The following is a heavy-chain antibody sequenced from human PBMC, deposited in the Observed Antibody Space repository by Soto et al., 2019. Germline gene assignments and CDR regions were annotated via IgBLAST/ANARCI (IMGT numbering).Heavy chain of an antibody. Sequence: GGSLRLSCEASGFMFNHYAMAWVRQTPGKGLEWVSVISGSTGTTYYADSVKGRFTISRDNSKNTVYLHMNSLRVEDSALYSCAKVIVLGASTLEYWGPGTRVTVSS. CDR3: AKVIVLGASTLEY. V-gene: IGHV3-23*01. J-gene: IGHJ4*02. CDR1: GFMFNHYA. D-gene: IGHD6-6*01. CDR2: ISGSTGTT.